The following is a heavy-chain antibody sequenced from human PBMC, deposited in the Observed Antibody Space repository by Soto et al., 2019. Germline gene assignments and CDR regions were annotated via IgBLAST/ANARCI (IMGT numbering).Heavy chain of an antibody. D-gene: IGHD4-17*01. CDR2: INHSGST. V-gene: IGHV4-34*01. CDR1: GGSFSGYY. J-gene: IGHJ5*02. Sequence: QVQLQQWGAGLLKPSETLSLTCAVYGGSFSGYYWSWIRQPPGKGLEWIGEINHSGSTNYNPSLKSRVTISVDTSKNQSSLKLSSVTAADTAVYYCAIGDYGDYVFWFDPWGQGTLVTVSS. CDR3: AIGDYGDYVFWFDP.